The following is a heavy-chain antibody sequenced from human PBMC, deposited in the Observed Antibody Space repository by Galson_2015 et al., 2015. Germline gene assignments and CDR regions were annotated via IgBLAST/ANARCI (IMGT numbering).Heavy chain of an antibody. CDR1: GFTFSRFD. J-gene: IGHJ4*02. V-gene: IGHV3-21*01. CDR3: ARDSTGARSNYDWGFDY. D-gene: IGHD4-11*01. Sequence: SLRLSCAASGFTFSRFDMNWVRQAPGKGLEWVSSINDRGNYIYYADSVKGRISVSRDNAKNSLYLQMDSLTVADTGVYYCARDSTGARSNYDWGFDYWGQGTLVTVSS. CDR2: INDRGNYI.